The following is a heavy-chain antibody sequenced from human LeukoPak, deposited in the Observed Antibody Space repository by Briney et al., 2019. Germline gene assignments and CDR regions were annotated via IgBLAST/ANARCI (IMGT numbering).Heavy chain of an antibody. D-gene: IGHD1-26*01. J-gene: IGHJ6*03. CDR1: DGSLSGYH. V-gene: IGHV4-34*01. CDR2: IHYTGTT. CDR3: ARTGGSFYFYYYMDV. Sequence: SETLSLTCAVYDGSLSGYHWSWIRQPPGKGLEWVGSIHYTGTTFYNPSLKSRVTISVDTSKNQFSLKLSSVTAADTAVYYCARTGGSFYFYYYMDVWGKGTTVTVSS.